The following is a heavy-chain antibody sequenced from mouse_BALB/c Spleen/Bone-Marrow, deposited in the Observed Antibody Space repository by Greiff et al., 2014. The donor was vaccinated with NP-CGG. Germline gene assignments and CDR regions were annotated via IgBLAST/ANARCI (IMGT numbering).Heavy chain of an antibody. D-gene: IGHD2-1*01. CDR3: TLLSPMDY. CDR1: GYTFTSYW. CDR2: IYPSDSYT. V-gene: IGHV1-69*02. Sequence: VHLVESGAELVRPGASVKLSCKASGYTFTSYWINWVKQRPGQGLEWIGNIYPSDSYTNYNQKFKDKATLTVDKSSSTAYMQLSSPTSEDSAVYYCTLLSPMDYWGQGTSVTVSS. J-gene: IGHJ4*01.